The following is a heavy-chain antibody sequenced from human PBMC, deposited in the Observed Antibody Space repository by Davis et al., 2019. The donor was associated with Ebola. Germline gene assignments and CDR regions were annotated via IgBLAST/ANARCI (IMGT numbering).Heavy chain of an antibody. CDR2: ISGSGGST. CDR3: AKEGNDFWSGLNWFDP. CDR1: GFTFSSYE. J-gene: IGHJ5*02. V-gene: IGHV3-23*01. D-gene: IGHD3-3*01. Sequence: GGSLRLSCAASGFTFSSYEMNWVRQAPGKGLEWVSAISGSGGSTYYADSVKGRFTISRDNSKNTLYLQMNSLRAEDTAVYYCAKEGNDFWSGLNWFDPWGQGTLVTVSS.